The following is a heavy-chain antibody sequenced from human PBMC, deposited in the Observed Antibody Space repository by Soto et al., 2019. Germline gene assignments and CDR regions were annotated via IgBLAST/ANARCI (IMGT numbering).Heavy chain of an antibody. CDR2: IYYSGST. V-gene: IGHV4-31*03. J-gene: IGHJ6*02. CDR1: GGSISSGGYY. D-gene: IGHD4-17*01. CDR3: ARGPSYGDYLYYYYGMDV. Sequence: SETLSLTCTVSGGSISSGGYYWSWIRQHPGKGLVWIGYIYYSGSTYYNPSLKSRVTISVDTSKNQLSLKLSSVTAADTAVYYCARGPSYGDYLYYYYGMDVWGQGTTVTVSS.